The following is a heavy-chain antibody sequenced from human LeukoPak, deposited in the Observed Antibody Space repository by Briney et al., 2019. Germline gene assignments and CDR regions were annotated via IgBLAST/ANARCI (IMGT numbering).Heavy chain of an antibody. CDR1: GGTSSSYA. CDR3: ARDEDGYDYFY. V-gene: IGHV1-69*06. D-gene: IGHD5-12*01. Sequence: GASVKVSCKASGGTSSSYAISWVRQAPGQGLEWMGGIIPIFGTANYAQKFQGRVTITADKSTSTAYMELSSLRSEDTAVYYCARDEDGYDYFYWGQGTLVTVSS. CDR2: IIPIFGTA. J-gene: IGHJ4*02.